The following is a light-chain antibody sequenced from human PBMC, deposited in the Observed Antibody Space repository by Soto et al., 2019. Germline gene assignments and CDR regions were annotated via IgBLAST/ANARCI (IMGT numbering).Light chain of an antibody. CDR3: QQYGSSHT. V-gene: IGKV3-20*01. Sequence: EIVLTQSPGTLSLSPGERATLSCRASQSVSSSYLAWYQQKPGQAPRLLIYGASSRATGIPDRFSGSESGTDFTLTISRPEPEDFAVYYCQQYGSSHTFGQGTRLEIK. CDR1: QSVSSSY. J-gene: IGKJ5*01. CDR2: GAS.